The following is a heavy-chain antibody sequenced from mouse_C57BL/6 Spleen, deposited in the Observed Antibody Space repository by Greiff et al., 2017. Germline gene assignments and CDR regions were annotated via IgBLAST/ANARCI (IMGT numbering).Heavy chain of an antibody. Sequence: VQRVESGAELVKPGASVKISCKASGYAFSSYWMNWVKQRPGKGLEWIGQIYPGDGDTNYNGKFKGKATLTADKSSSTAYMQLSSLTSEDSAVYFCARSGTVGGDFDYWGQGTTLTVSS. V-gene: IGHV1-80*01. D-gene: IGHD1-1*01. CDR1: GYAFSSYW. CDR3: ARSGTVGGDFDY. J-gene: IGHJ2*01. CDR2: IYPGDGDT.